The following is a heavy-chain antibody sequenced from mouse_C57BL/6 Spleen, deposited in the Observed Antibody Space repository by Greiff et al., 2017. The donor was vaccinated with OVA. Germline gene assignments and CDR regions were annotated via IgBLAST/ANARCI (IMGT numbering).Heavy chain of an antibody. CDR1: GYAFSSSW. V-gene: IGHV1-82*01. D-gene: IGHD2-4*01. J-gene: IGHJ4*01. CDR2: IYPGDGDT. Sequence: VQLQQSGPELVKPGASVKISCKASGYAFSSSWMNWVKQRPGKGLEWIGRIYPGDGDTNYNGKFKGKATLTADKSSSTAYMQLSSLTSEDSAVYFCARGPYDYENAMDYWGQGTSVTVSS. CDR3: ARGPYDYENAMDY.